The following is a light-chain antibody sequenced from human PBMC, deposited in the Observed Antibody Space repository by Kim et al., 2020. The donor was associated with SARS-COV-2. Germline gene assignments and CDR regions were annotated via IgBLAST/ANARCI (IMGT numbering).Light chain of an antibody. J-gene: IGKJ5*01. CDR2: GAS. CDR3: QQVNSFPIT. CDR1: QSISNW. V-gene: IGKV1-12*01. Sequence: ASVGDRVTITCRASQSISNWLVWYQQKPGKAPKLLIYGASTLQSGVPSRFSGSGSGTDFTLTISSLLPEDFATYYCQQVNSFPITFGQGTQLEIK.